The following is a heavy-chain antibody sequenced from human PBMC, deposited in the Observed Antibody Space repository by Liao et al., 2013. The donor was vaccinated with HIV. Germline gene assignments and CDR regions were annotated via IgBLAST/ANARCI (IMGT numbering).Heavy chain of an antibody. CDR3: ARDESERWHFLGSDAFDI. J-gene: IGHJ3*02. Sequence: QVQLQESGPGLVRPSQTLSLTCTVSGGSISSGSYYWSWIRQPAGKGLEWIGRIYTSGSTNYNPSLKSRVTMSVDTSKKQFSLNLSSLTAADTAVYFCARDESERWHFLGSDAFDIWGQGTKVTVSS. CDR1: GGSISSGSYY. D-gene: IGHD6-19*01. V-gene: IGHV4-61*02. CDR2: IYTSGST.